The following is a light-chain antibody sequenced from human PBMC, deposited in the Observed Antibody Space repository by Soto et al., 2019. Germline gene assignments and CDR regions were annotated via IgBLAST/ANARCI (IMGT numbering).Light chain of an antibody. CDR3: CSYAGSYTYV. J-gene: IGLJ1*01. CDR1: SSDVGGHNY. CDR2: SVS. V-gene: IGLV2-11*01. Sequence: QSVLTQPRSVSGPPGQSVTISCTGTSSDVGGHNYVSWYQQHPGKAPKLMISSVSKRPSGVPDRFSGSKSGNTASLTISGLQAEDEADYYCCSYAGSYTYVLGTGTKVTVL.